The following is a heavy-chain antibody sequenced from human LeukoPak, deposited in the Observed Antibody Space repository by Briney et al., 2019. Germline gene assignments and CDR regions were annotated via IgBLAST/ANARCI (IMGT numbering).Heavy chain of an antibody. CDR1: GFTFDDYT. CDR2: MTWDAGTT. Sequence: GGSLRLSCAASGFTFDDYTMHWVRQPPGKGLEWVSLMTWDAGTTYYADSVKGRFTISRDNSKNSLYLQMNSLRSEDTALYYCAKGGQTAARDMDVWGKGTTVIVSS. V-gene: IGHV3-43*01. D-gene: IGHD2-2*01. CDR3: AKGGQTAARDMDV. J-gene: IGHJ6*03.